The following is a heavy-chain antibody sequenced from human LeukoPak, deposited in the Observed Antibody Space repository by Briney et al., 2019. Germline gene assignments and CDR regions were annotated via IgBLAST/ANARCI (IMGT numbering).Heavy chain of an antibody. Sequence: GGSLRLSCAASGFTFSNYWMTWVHQAPGIGLEWVANIKQDAGEKYYVDSVRGLFTISRDNAKSSLYLQINSLRAEDTAVYYCARDLGGGLWPNAFDNWGQGTLVTVSS. CDR1: GFTFSNYW. CDR2: IKQDAGEK. D-gene: IGHD3-16*01. CDR3: ARDLGGGLWPNAFDN. J-gene: IGHJ3*02. V-gene: IGHV3-7*05.